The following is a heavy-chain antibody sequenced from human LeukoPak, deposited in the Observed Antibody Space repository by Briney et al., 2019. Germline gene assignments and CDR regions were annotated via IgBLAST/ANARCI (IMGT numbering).Heavy chain of an antibody. CDR1: GGSVTSGDYY. J-gene: IGHJ4*02. CDR2: IYYSGST. D-gene: IGHD1-26*01. CDR3: ARQGSGNYLAPVNY. Sequence: SETLSLTCTVSGGSVTSGDYYWTWLRQQPGKGLEWIGTIYYSGSTYYNPSLKSRVTISVDTSKNQFSLKLSSVTAADTAVYYCARQGSGNYLAPVNYWGQGTLVTVSS. V-gene: IGHV4-39*01.